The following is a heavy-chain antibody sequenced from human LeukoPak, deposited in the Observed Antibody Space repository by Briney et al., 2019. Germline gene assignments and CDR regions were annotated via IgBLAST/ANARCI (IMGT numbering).Heavy chain of an antibody. CDR3: ARVIGGNWFDP. J-gene: IGHJ5*02. D-gene: IGHD1-26*01. V-gene: IGHV4-59*12. CDR1: GGSISSYY. Sequence: SETLSLTCTVSGGSISSYYWSWIRQPPGKGLEWIGYIDHSGTTNYNPSLKSRVTISVDTSKNQFSLKLSSVTAADTAVYYCARVIGGNWFDPWGQGTLVTVSS. CDR2: IDHSGTT.